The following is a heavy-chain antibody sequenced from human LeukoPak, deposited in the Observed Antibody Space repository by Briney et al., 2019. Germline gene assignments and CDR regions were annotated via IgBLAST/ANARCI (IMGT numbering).Heavy chain of an antibody. CDR3: ARGGYDILTGYYTDFDY. D-gene: IGHD3-9*01. CDR2: IKQDGSEK. V-gene: IGHV3-7*03. Sequence: GGSLRLSCAASGFTFSSYWMSWVRQAPGKGLEWVANIKQDGSEKYYVDSVKGRFTISRDNAKNSLHVQMNSLRAEDTALYYCARGGYDILTGYYTDFDYWGQGTLVTVSS. J-gene: IGHJ4*02. CDR1: GFTFSSYW.